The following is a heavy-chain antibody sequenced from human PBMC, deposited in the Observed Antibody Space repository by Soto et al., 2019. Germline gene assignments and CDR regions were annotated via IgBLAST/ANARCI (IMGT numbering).Heavy chain of an antibody. V-gene: IGHV4-39*01. J-gene: IGHJ4*02. Sequence: SETLSLTCTVSGGSISSSSYYWGWIRQPPGKGLEWIGSIYYSGSTHYNPSLKSRVTISVDTSKNQFSLKLSSVTAADTAVYYCASLGWELPTLDYWGQGTLVTVSS. CDR1: GGSISSSSYY. CDR3: ASLGWELPTLDY. D-gene: IGHD1-26*01. CDR2: IYYSGST.